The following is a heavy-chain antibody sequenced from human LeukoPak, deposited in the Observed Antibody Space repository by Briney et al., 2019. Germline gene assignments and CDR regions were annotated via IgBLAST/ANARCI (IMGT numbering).Heavy chain of an antibody. V-gene: IGHV3-7*01. Sequence: GGSLRLSCAASGFTFSSYAMSWVRQAPGKGLEWVANIKQDGSEKFYVDSVKGRFTISRDNSKNSLYLQMNNLRVEDTAVYYCASFLRQQLKPPETYGMDVWGQGTTVTVSS. D-gene: IGHD6-13*01. CDR2: IKQDGSEK. CDR3: ASFLRQQLKPPETYGMDV. CDR1: GFTFSSYA. J-gene: IGHJ6*02.